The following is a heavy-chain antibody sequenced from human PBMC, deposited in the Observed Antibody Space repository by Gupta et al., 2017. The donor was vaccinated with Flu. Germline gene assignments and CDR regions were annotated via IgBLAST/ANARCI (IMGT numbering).Heavy chain of an antibody. J-gene: IGHJ4*02. D-gene: IGHD2-15*01. CDR2: ISASVGIT. CDR3: ANDIVITVLEY. CDR1: GLAFTQYA. Sequence: VQMLASAGGLLQPGGPLSLSCATSGLAFTQYALRWVRQAPVKGLEWVSAISASVGITHYADSFKGRFTNSRDNSKKTLYMQMNSLRPEDTSYYYCANDIVITVLEYWCQGTLVTVAS. V-gene: IGHV3-23*01.